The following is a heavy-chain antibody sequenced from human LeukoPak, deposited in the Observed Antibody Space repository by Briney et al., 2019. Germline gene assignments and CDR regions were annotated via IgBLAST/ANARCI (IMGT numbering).Heavy chain of an antibody. CDR2: IYYSGST. J-gene: IGHJ4*02. V-gene: IGHV4-59*08. CDR3: ARVGEVAAIVYD. D-gene: IGHD5-24*01. CDR1: GGSISSYY. Sequence: SETLSLTCTVSGGSISSYYWSWIRQPPGKGLEWIGYIYYSGSTNYNPSLKSRVTISVDTSKNQFSLKLSSVTAADTAVYYCARVGEVAAIVYDWGQGTLVTVSS.